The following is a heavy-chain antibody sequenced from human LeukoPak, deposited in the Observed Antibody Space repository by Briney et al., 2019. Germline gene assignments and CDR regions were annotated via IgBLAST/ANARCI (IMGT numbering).Heavy chain of an antibody. Sequence: PSETLSLTCAVYGGSFSGYYWSWIRQPPGKGLEWIGEINHSGSTNYNPSLKSRVTISVDTSKNQFSLKLSSVTAADTAVYYCARVPTPTDYGDYGRNFDYWGQGTLVTVSS. J-gene: IGHJ4*02. CDR1: GGSFSGYY. V-gene: IGHV4-34*01. CDR2: INHSGST. CDR3: ARVPTPTDYGDYGRNFDY. D-gene: IGHD4-17*01.